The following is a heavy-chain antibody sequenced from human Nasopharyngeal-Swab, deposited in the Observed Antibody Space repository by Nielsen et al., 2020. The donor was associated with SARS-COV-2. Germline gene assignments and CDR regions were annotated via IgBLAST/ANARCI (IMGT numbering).Heavy chain of an antibody. V-gene: IGHV1-2*04. J-gene: IGHJ3*02. CDR3: ARVRYYYDSHGAFDI. Sequence: ASVKVSCKASGYTFTGYYMHWVRQAPGQGLEWMGWINPNSGGTNYAQKFQGWVTMTRDTSISTAYMELSRLRSDDTAVYYCARVRYYYDSHGAFDIWGQGTMGTVSS. CDR2: INPNSGGT. D-gene: IGHD3-22*01. CDR1: GYTFTGYY.